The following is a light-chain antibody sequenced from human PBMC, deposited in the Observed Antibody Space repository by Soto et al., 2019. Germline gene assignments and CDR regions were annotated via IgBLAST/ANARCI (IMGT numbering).Light chain of an antibody. CDR1: QSVLYSSNNKNY. CDR3: QQYYSVPYT. J-gene: IGKJ2*01. CDR2: WAS. Sequence: DIVMTQSPDSLAVSLGERATINCKSSQSVLYSSNNKNYLAWYQQKPGQPPKLFFYWASTRESGVPDRFSGSGSGTDFTLTISSLQAADVAVYYCQQYYSVPYTFGQGTKLEIK. V-gene: IGKV4-1*01.